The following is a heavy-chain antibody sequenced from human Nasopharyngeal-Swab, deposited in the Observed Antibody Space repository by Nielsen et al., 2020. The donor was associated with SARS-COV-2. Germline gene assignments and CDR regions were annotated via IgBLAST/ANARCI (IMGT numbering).Heavy chain of an antibody. Sequence: GGSLRLSCKGSGYSFTSYWIGWVRQMPGKGLEWMGIIYPGDSDTRYSPSFQGQVTISADKSISTAYLQWSSLKASDTAMYYCARSLNYYDSSGYSAPEDYFDYWGQGTQVTVSS. D-gene: IGHD3-22*01. CDR1: GYSFTSYW. J-gene: IGHJ4*02. V-gene: IGHV5-51*01. CDR3: ARSLNYYDSSGYSAPEDYFDY. CDR2: IYPGDSDT.